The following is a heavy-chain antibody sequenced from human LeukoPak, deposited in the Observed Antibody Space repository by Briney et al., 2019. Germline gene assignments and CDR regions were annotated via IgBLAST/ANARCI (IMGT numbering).Heavy chain of an antibody. CDR2: IIPIFGTA. CDR3: ATGIVATILFDY. J-gene: IGHJ4*02. Sequence: ASVKVSCKASGGTFSSYAISWVRQAPGQGLEWMGGIIPIFGTANYAQKFQGRVTITADESTSTAYMELSSLRSEDTAVYYCATGIVATILFDYWGQGTLVTVSS. CDR1: GGTFSSYA. V-gene: IGHV1-69*01. D-gene: IGHD5-12*01.